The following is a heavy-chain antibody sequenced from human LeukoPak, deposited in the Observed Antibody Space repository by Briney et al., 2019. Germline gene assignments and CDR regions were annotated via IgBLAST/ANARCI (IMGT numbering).Heavy chain of an antibody. V-gene: IGHV4-34*01. CDR1: GGSFSGYY. J-gene: IGHJ6*03. Sequence: SETLSLTCAVYGGSFSGYYWSWIRQPPGKGLEWIGEINHSGSTNYNPSLKSRVTISVDTSKNQFSLKLSSVTAADTAVYYCARRGPYSSSWYRYYYYMDVWGKGTTVTISS. CDR2: INHSGST. D-gene: IGHD6-13*01. CDR3: ARRGPYSSSWYRYYYYMDV.